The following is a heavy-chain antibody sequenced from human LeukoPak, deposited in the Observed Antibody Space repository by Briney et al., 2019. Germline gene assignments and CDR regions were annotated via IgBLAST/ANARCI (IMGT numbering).Heavy chain of an antibody. V-gene: IGHV3-23*01. CDR1: GFTFSSYA. CDR2: ISGSGGST. CDR3: AIPSGYCSSSTSCPVGY. J-gene: IGHJ4*02. Sequence: GGSLRLSCAASGFTFSSYAMSWVRQAPGKGLEWVSAISGSGGSTYYADSVKGRFTISRDNSKNTLYLQMNSLRAEDTAVYYCAIPSGYCSSSTSCPVGYWGQGTLVTVSS. D-gene: IGHD2-2*01.